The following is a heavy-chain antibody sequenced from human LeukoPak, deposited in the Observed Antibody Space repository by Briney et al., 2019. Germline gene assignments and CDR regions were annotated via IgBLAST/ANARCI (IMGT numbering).Heavy chain of an antibody. CDR1: GFTFSIYG. CDR2: ISDSGGNT. J-gene: IGHJ4*02. V-gene: IGHV3-23*01. Sequence: SGGSLRLSCATSGFTFSIYGMSWVRQAPGKGLEWVSAISDSGGNTYYADSVKGRFTISRDNSKNTLYLQMNSLRAEDTAVYYCAKASNWGAPSDYFDYWGQGTLVTVSS. CDR3: AKASNWGAPSDYFDY. D-gene: IGHD7-27*01.